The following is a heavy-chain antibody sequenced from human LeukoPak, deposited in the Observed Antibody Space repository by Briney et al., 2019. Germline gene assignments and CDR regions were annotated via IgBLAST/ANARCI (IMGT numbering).Heavy chain of an antibody. CDR1: GFTFSSYS. J-gene: IGHJ1*01. CDR3: AKDLDPNWSKPGYFQH. D-gene: IGHD1-1*01. Sequence: GGSLRLSCAASGFTFSSYSMSWVRQAPGKGLEWVSVISDSGGYTYYADSVKGRFTISRDNSKNTLYLQMNSLRAEDTAVYYCAKDLDPNWSKPGYFQHWGQGTLVTVSS. V-gene: IGHV3-23*01. CDR2: ISDSGGYT.